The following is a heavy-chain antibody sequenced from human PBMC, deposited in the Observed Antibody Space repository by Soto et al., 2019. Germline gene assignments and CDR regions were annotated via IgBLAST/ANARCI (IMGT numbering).Heavy chain of an antibody. CDR2: INAGNGNT. CDR3: ARVDQGDGMDV. J-gene: IGHJ6*02. CDR1: GYTFTSYA. D-gene: IGHD2-2*01. Sequence: QVQLVQSGAEVKKPGASVKVSCKASGYTFTSYAMHWVRQAPGQRLEWMGWINAGNGNTKYSQKFQGRVTITRDTSASTAYMELSSLRSEDTTVYYCARVDQGDGMDVWGQGTTVTVSS. V-gene: IGHV1-3*01.